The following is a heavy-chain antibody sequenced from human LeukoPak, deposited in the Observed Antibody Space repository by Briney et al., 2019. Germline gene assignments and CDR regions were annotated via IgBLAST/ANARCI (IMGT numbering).Heavy chain of an antibody. V-gene: IGHV1-2*02. CDR3: ARAGYYYDSSGYSFAFDI. J-gene: IGHJ3*02. D-gene: IGHD3-22*01. CDR2: INPNSGGA. Sequence: ASVKVSCKASGYTFTGYYMHWVRQAPGQGLEWMGWINPNSGGANYAQKFQGRVAMTRDTSISTAYMELSRLRSDDTAVYYCARAGYYYDSSGYSFAFDIWGQGTMVTVSS. CDR1: GYTFTGYY.